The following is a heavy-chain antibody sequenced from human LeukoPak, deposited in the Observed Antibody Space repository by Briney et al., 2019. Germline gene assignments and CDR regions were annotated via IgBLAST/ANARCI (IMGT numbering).Heavy chain of an antibody. D-gene: IGHD3-3*01. CDR2: INHSGST. CDR3: ASENHGTWSGYYRNYYYYYMDV. CDR1: GGSISSYY. V-gene: IGHV4-34*01. Sequence: SETLSLTCTVSGGSISSYYWSWIRQPPGKGLEWIGEINHSGSTNYNPSLKSRVTISVDTSKNQFSLKLSSVTAADTAVYYCASENHGTWSGYYRNYYYYYMDVWGKGTTVTVSS. J-gene: IGHJ6*03.